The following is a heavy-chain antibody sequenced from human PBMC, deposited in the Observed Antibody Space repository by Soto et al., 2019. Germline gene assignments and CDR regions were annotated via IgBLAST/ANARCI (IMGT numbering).Heavy chain of an antibody. CDR2: ISAYNSNT. CDR1: GYTFTSYG. Sequence: QVQLVQSGAEVKKPGASVKVSCKASGYTFTSYGISWVRQAPGQGLEWMGWISAYNSNTNYAQKLQGRVTMTTDTSTSTAYMELRSLRSDDTAVYYCAREKNVDTAMVTTFDYWGQGTLVTVSS. D-gene: IGHD5-18*01. CDR3: AREKNVDTAMVTTFDY. J-gene: IGHJ4*02. V-gene: IGHV1-18*01.